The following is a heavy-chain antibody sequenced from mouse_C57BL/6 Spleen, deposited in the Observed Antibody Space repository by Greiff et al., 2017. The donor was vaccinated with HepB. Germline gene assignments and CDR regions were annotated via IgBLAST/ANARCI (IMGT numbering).Heavy chain of an antibody. V-gene: IGHV5-17*01. J-gene: IGHJ2*01. D-gene: IGHD4-1*01. CDR2: ISSGSSTI. CDR1: GFTFSDYG. Sequence: EVQLQESGGGLVKPGGSLKLSCAASGFTFSDYGMHWVRQAPEKGLEWVAYISSGSSTIYYADTVKGRFTISRDNAKNTLFLQMTSLRSEDTAMYYCASLGHFDYWGQGTTLTVSS. CDR3: ASLGHFDY.